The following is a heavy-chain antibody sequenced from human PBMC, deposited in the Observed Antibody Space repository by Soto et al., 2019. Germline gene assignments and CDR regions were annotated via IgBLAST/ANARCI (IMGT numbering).Heavy chain of an antibody. Sequence: SVKVSCKASGYTFTRYTISWVRQAPGQGLEWMGGIIPIFGTANYAQKFQGRVTITADESTSTAYMELSSLRSEDTAVYYCAGGDTATYYFDYWGQGTLVTVSS. J-gene: IGHJ4*02. D-gene: IGHD5-18*01. V-gene: IGHV1-69*13. CDR2: IIPIFGTA. CDR1: GYTFTRYT. CDR3: AGGDTATYYFDY.